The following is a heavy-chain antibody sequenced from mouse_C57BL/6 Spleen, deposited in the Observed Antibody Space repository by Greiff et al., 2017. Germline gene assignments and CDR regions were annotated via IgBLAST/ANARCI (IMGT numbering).Heavy chain of an antibody. J-gene: IGHJ2*01. CDR3: ARDVHDGYYDY. Sequence: EVMLVESGGGLVKPGGSLKLSCAASGFTFSSYAMSWVRQTPEKRLEWVATISDGGSYTYYPDNVKGRFTISRDNAKNNLYMQMSHLKSEDTAMDYCARDVHDGYYDYWGQGTTLTVSS. D-gene: IGHD2-3*01. V-gene: IGHV5-4*01. CDR2: ISDGGSYT. CDR1: GFTFSSYA.